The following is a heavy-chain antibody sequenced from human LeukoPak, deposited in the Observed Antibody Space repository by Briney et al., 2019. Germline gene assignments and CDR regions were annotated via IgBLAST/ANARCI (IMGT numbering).Heavy chain of an antibody. D-gene: IGHD3-3*01. Sequence: GASVKVSCKASGGTFSSYAISWVRQAPGQGLEWMGWINPNSGGTNYAQKFQGRVTMTRDTSISTAYMELSRLRSDDTAVYYCARGITIFGVAPGYWGQGTLVTVSS. CDR2: INPNSGGT. CDR3: ARGITIFGVAPGY. V-gene: IGHV1-2*02. J-gene: IGHJ4*02. CDR1: GGTFSSYA.